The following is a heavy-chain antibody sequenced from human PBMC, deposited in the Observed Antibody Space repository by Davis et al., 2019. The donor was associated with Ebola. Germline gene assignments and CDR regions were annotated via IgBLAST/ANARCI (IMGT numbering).Heavy chain of an antibody. J-gene: IGHJ4*02. CDR2: IWYDGSRQ. Sequence: GESLKISCAGSGFTFISYGMHWVRQAPGKGPEWVAVIWYDGSRQYYADSVKGRFTISRDNSKNRLYLQMNSLRTEDTAIYYCATNTLVAGSLDYWGQGTLVTVSS. CDR1: GFTFISYG. V-gene: IGHV3-33*01. D-gene: IGHD6-19*01. CDR3: ATNTLVAGSLDY.